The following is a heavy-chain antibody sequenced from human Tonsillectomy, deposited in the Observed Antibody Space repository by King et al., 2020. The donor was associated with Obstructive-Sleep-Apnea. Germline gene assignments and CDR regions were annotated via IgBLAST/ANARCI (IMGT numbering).Heavy chain of an antibody. CDR2: IYYSGST. D-gene: IGHD5-12*01. CDR3: AREGRYTGYDFD. J-gene: IGHJ4*02. CDR1: GGSISSRSYY. V-gene: IGHV4-39*07. Sequence: LQLQESGPGLVRPSETLSLTCTVSGGSISSRSYYWGWIRQPPGKGLEWVGRIYYSGSTNYNPSLKSRVTISVETSKNQFSLRLSSVTAADTAVYYCAREGRYTGYDFDWGQGTLVTVSS.